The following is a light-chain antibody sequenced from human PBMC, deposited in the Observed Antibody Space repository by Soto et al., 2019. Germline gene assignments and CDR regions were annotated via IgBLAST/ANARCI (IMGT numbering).Light chain of an antibody. CDR1: QTISSN. Sequence: EIVMTQSPATVSVSPGDTAALSCRASQTISSNLAWYQQKPGQAPRLLIYAASTRATGIPARFSGSGSGTEFTLTISSLQSEDLAVYYCQQYNNWQFTFGPGTKVDI. V-gene: IGKV3-15*01. CDR2: AAS. CDR3: QQYNNWQFT. J-gene: IGKJ3*01.